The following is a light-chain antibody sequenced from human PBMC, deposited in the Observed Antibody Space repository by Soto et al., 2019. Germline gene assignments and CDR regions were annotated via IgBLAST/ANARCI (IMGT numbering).Light chain of an antibody. J-gene: IGLJ3*02. CDR2: DVS. CDR3: CSYAGTYTWV. V-gene: IGLV2-11*01. Sequence: QSALTQPRSVSGSPGQSVTLSCTGTSSDVGGYNYVSWYQQHPGKAPKLMIYDVSQRPSGVPNRFSGSKSDNTASLIISGLQAEDEADYYCCSYAGTYTWVFGGGTKVTVL. CDR1: SSDVGGYNY.